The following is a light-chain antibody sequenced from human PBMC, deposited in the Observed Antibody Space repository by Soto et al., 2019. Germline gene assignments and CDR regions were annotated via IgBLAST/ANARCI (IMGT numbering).Light chain of an antibody. CDR1: QGISSY. CDR3: QQLHSFPLT. Sequence: QLTQSPSSLSASVGDRVTITCRASQGISSYLAWYQQKPGNAPKLLIYAASTLQSGFSSRFSGSGSGTDFTLTIINLQPEDFATYYCQQLHSFPLTFGGGTKVDIK. CDR2: AAS. V-gene: IGKV1-9*01. J-gene: IGKJ4*01.